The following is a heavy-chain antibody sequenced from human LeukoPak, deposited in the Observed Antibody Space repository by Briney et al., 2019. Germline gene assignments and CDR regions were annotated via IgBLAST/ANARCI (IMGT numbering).Heavy chain of an antibody. D-gene: IGHD2-2*02. V-gene: IGHV1-2*02. CDR3: ARDREDCSSTSCYTSYNWFDP. Sequence: ASVKVSCKASGYTFTSYYMHWVRQAPGQGLEWMGWINPNSGGTNYAQKFQGRVTMTRDTSISTAYMELSRLRSDDTAVYYCARDREDCSSTSCYTSYNWFDPWGQGTLVTVSS. CDR1: GYTFTSYY. J-gene: IGHJ5*02. CDR2: INPNSGGT.